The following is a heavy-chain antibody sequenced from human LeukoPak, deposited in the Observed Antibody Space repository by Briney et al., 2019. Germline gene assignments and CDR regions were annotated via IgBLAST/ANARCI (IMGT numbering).Heavy chain of an antibody. Sequence: SETLSLTCTVSGGSISGSSYYWGWIRQPPGKGLEWIGSIYYSGSTYYNPSLKGRVTISVDTSKNQFSLKLSSVTAADTAVYYCARQHIVVVPAAISWFDPWGQGTLVTVSS. J-gene: IGHJ5*02. CDR3: ARQHIVVVPAAISWFDP. D-gene: IGHD2-2*02. CDR1: GGSISGSSYY. V-gene: IGHV4-39*01. CDR2: IYYSGST.